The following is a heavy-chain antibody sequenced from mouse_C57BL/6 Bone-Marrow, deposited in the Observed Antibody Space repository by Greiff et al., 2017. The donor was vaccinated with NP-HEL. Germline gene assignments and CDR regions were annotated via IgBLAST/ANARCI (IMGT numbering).Heavy chain of an antibody. CDR2: IYWGDDK. J-gene: IGHJ4*01. D-gene: IGHD2-3*01. V-gene: IGHV8-12*01. Sequence: QVTLKVSGPGILQSSQTLSLTCSFSGFSLSTSGMGVSWIRQPSGQGLEWLAHIYWGDDKRYNQSLKSRLTISKDTSRNRVFLKLTSVVTAETATYYCSVNDGPTGDAMDYWGQGTSVTVSS. CDR1: GFSLSTSGMG. CDR3: SVNDGPTGDAMDY.